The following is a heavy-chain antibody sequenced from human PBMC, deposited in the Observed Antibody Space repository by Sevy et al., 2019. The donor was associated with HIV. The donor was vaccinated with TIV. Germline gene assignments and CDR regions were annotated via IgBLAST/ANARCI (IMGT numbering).Heavy chain of an antibody. CDR3: TKTHGGYYFDY. V-gene: IGHV4-59*11. D-gene: IGHD3-16*01. J-gene: IGHJ4*02. CDR2: FSDSGTT. CDR1: GGSINDHY. Sequence: KQSQTLSPTCTISGGSINDHYWSWIRQPPGKGLEWLGYFSDSGTTNYNPSLKSRVTISVDTSKNHFSLKLTSVTAADTAIYYWTKTHGGYYFDYWGQGTPVTVSS.